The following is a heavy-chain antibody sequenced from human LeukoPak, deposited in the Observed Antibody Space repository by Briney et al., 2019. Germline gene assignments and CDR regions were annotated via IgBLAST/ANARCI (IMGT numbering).Heavy chain of an antibody. CDR3: ARGNLDFWSGYYLYYFDY. Sequence: GGSLRLSCAASGFTFSSYWMSWVRQAPGKGLEWVANIKQDGSEKYYVDSVKGRFTISRDNAKNSLYLQMNSLRAEDTAVYYCARGNLDFWSGYYLYYFDYWGQGTLVTVSS. CDR2: IKQDGSEK. J-gene: IGHJ4*02. CDR1: GFTFSSYW. V-gene: IGHV3-7*03. D-gene: IGHD3-3*01.